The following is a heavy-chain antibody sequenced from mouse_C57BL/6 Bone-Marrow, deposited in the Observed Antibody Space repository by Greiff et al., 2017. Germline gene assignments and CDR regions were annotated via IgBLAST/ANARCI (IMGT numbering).Heavy chain of an antibody. J-gene: IGHJ4*01. CDR1: GFSLTSYA. D-gene: IGHD3-2*02. CDR3: ARNQQLRPYAMDY. CDR2: IWTGGGT. Sequence: VQRVESGPGLVAPSQSLSITCTVSGFSLTSYAISWVRQPPGKGLEWLGVIWTGGGTNYNSALKSRLSISKDNSKSQVFLKMNSLQTDDTARYYCARNQQLRPYAMDYWGQGTSVTVSS. V-gene: IGHV2-9-1*01.